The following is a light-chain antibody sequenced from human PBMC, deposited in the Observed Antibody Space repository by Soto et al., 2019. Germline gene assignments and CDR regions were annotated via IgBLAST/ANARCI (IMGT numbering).Light chain of an antibody. CDR1: SSDVGGYNY. CDR3: SSYAGSNNYV. Sequence: QSALTQPPSASGSPGLSVTISCTGTSSDVGGYNYVSWYQQHPGKAPKLMIYEVSKRTSGVPDRFSGSKSGNTASLTVSGLQAEYEADNYCSSYAGSNNYVFGTGTKLSVL. J-gene: IGLJ1*01. V-gene: IGLV2-8*01. CDR2: EVS.